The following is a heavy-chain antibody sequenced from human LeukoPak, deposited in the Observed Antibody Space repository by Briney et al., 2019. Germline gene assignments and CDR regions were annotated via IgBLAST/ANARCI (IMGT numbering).Heavy chain of an antibody. Sequence: SETLSHSRTDSGGSISSYYWSWIRQPPGKGLEWIGYIYYSGSTNYNPSLTSRVTISVDTSKNQFSLKLSSVTAADTAVYYCARRYYGSGIHYWGQGTLVTVSS. V-gene: IGHV4-59*08. J-gene: IGHJ4*02. CDR2: IYYSGST. CDR1: GGSISSYY. D-gene: IGHD3-10*01. CDR3: ARRYYGSGIHY.